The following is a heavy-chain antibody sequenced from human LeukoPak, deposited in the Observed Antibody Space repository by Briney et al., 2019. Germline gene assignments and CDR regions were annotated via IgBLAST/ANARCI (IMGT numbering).Heavy chain of an antibody. Sequence: ASVTVSYKASGYTFTDYYMHWVRQAPGQGRAGMGWSNPNSGSTNYAHKFQGRVTITSDTAISTAYMELRRLRFDVLGVYYCAGDLGFCGYGRWFDLWGQGTLVSVSS. D-gene: IGHD5-12*01. CDR3: AGDLGFCGYGRWFDL. CDR2: SNPNSGST. V-gene: IGHV1-2*02. J-gene: IGHJ5*02. CDR1: GYTFTDYY.